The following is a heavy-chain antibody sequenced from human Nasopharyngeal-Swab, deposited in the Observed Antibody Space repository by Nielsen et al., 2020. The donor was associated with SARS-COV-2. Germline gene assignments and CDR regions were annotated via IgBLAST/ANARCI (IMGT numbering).Heavy chain of an antibody. CDR3: AREAQTGYSSGWTYYYYGMDV. CDR1: GFTFSSYA. Sequence: GESLKISCAASGFTFSSYALTWVRQAPGKGLEWVPAISGSGGSTYYADSVKGRFTISRDNSKNTLYLQMNSLRAEVTAVYYCAREAQTGYSSGWTYYYYGMDVWGQGTTVTVSS. CDR2: ISGSGGST. J-gene: IGHJ6*02. V-gene: IGHV3-23*01. D-gene: IGHD6-19*01.